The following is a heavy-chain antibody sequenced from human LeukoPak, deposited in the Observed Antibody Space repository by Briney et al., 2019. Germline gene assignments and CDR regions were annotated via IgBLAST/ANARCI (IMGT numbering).Heavy chain of an antibody. CDR2: IYHSGST. D-gene: IGHD3-3*01. CDR1: GYSISSGYY. V-gene: IGHV4-38-2*01. CDR3: ARSADYDFWSGYLNRFDP. Sequence: PSETLSLTCAVSGYSISSGYYWGWIRQPPGKGLEWIGSIYHSGSTYYNPSLKSRVTISVDTSKNQFSLKLSSVTAADTAVCYCARSADYDFWSGYLNRFDPWGQGTLVTVSS. J-gene: IGHJ5*02.